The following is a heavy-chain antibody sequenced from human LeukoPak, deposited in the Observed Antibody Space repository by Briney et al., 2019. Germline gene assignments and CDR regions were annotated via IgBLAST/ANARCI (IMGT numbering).Heavy chain of an antibody. CDR2: ISSSGSTI. CDR3: ARSVRSPAAKNYFDY. D-gene: IGHD2-2*01. Sequence: PGGSLRLSCAASGFTFSDYYMSWIRQAPGKGLGWVSYISSSGSTIYYADSVKGRFTISRDNAKNSLYLQMNSLRAEDTAVYYCARSVRSPAAKNYFDYWGQGTLVTVSS. V-gene: IGHV3-11*01. J-gene: IGHJ4*02. CDR1: GFTFSDYY.